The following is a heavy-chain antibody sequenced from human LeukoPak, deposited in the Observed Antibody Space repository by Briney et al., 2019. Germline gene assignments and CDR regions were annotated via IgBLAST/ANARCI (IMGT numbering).Heavy chain of an antibody. CDR3: ARTRDLRYYFDY. CDR1: GFTFSSYR. D-gene: IGHD3-3*01. V-gene: IGHV3-7*03. J-gene: IGHJ4*02. Sequence: GGSLRLSCAASGFTFSSYRMNWVRQAPGKGLEWVANIKQDGSEKDYVNSVKGRFTISRDNAKNSLYLQMNSLRAEDTAVYYCARTRDLRYYFDYWGQGTLVTVSS. CDR2: IKQDGSEK.